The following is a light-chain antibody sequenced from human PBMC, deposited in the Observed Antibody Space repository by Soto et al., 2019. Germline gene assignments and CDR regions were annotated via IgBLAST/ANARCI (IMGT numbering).Light chain of an antibody. J-gene: IGLJ1*01. V-gene: IGLV2-14*03. CDR3: SSYTTSSTPYV. Sequence: QSALTQPASVSGSPGQSISISCTGTSSDVGGSNYVSWYQHHPGKAPKLLIYDVTSRPSGISTRFSGSKSGNTASLTISGLQAEDEADYLCSSYTTSSTPYVFGTGTKVTVL. CDR1: SSDVGGSNY. CDR2: DVT.